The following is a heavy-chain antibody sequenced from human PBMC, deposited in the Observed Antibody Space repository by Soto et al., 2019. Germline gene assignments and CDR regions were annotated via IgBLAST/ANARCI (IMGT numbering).Heavy chain of an antibody. CDR1: GFTFSSYS. CDR3: ARDRQKALVVVAATGGFDY. J-gene: IGHJ4*02. Sequence: GGSLRLSCAVSGFTFSSYSMHWVRQDPDMGLEWVAFISFAGNNKYYADSVKGRFTISRDNSNNMLYLEMNSLRPDDTAVYYCARDRQKALVVVAATGGFDYWGQGTPVTSPQ. CDR2: ISFAGNNK. V-gene: IGHV3-30*04. D-gene: IGHD2-15*01.